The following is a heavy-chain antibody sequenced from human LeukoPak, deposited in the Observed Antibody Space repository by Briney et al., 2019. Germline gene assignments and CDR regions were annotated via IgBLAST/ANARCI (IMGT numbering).Heavy chain of an antibody. Sequence: KPSETLSLTCAVYGGSLSDYYWSWIRQPPGKGLEWIGKINHSGSTNYNPSLKSRVTISVDTSKNQFSLKLSSVTAADTAVYYCARGPAKVFGVVIAWFDPWGQGTLVTVSS. V-gene: IGHV4-34*01. CDR1: GGSLSDYY. D-gene: IGHD3-3*01. J-gene: IGHJ5*02. CDR3: ARGPAKVFGVVIAWFDP. CDR2: INHSGST.